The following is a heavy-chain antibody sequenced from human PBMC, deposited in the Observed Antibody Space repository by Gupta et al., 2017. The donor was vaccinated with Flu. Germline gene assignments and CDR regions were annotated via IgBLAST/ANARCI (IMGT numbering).Heavy chain of an antibody. Sequence: SRYYWSWIRQSPGKGLEWIGYIYDSGSTNYNPSLKSRVTMSLDTSKNQFSLKLTSLTTADTAVYFCARADYGSSSHWWFDPWGQGTLVTVSS. CDR2: IYDSGST. CDR1: SRYY. CDR3: ARADYGSSSHWWFDP. V-gene: IGHV4-59*13. D-gene: IGHD6-6*01. J-gene: IGHJ5*02.